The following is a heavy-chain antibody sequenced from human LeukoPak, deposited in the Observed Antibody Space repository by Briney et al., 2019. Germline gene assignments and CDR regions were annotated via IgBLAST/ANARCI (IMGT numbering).Heavy chain of an antibody. V-gene: IGHV4-59*01. D-gene: IGHD5-18*01. CDR2: MYFGGSS. CDR1: GGSISSYY. J-gene: IGHJ4*02. CDR3: TRASRGYSYGFAEY. Sequence: SETLSLTCTVSGGSISSYYWSWIRQPPGKGLEWIGYMYFGGSSNYTPSLKSRVTISVDTSRNQLSLNLNSVNAADTAVYYCTRASRGYSYGFAEYWGQGTLVTVSS.